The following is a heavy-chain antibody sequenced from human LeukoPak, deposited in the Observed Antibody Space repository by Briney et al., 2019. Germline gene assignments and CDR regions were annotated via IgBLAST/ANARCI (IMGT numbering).Heavy chain of an antibody. Sequence: SETPSLTCAVYGGSFSGYYWSWIRQPSGKGLEWIGEINHSGSTNYNPSLKSRVTISVDTSKNQFSLKLSSVTAADTAVYYCARADYYDSSGYSRRYYFDYWGQGTLVTVSS. D-gene: IGHD3-22*01. CDR3: ARADYYDSSGYSRRYYFDY. CDR2: INHSGST. J-gene: IGHJ4*02. V-gene: IGHV4-34*01. CDR1: GGSFSGYY.